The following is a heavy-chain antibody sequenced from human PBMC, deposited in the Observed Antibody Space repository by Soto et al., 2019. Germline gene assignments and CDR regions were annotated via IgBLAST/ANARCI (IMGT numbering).Heavy chain of an antibody. V-gene: IGHV1-8*01. J-gene: IGHJ5*02. CDR3: ARDIGGSGTPINWFDP. CDR1: GYTFTSYD. D-gene: IGHD3-10*01. CDR2: MNPNSGNT. Sequence: QVQLVQSGAEVKKPGASVKVSCKASGYTFTSYDINWVRQATGQGLEWMGWMNPNSGNTGYAQKFQGRVTMTRNTSISTAYMELSSLRSEDTAVYYCARDIGGSGTPINWFDPWGQGTLVTVSS.